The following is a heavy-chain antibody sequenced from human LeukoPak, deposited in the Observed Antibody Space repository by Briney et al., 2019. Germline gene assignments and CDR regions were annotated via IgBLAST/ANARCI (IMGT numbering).Heavy chain of an antibody. D-gene: IGHD3-22*01. CDR3: ARGVADSSGYYGEDF. CDR2: LYCEST. V-gene: IGHV4-38-2*02. CDR1: GYSISSGYD. J-gene: IGHJ4*02. Sequence: SETLSLTCIVSGYSISSGYDWAWIRQPPGKGLEWIGSLYCESTYSNPSLKSRVTISADTPKNQFSLKLSSVTAADTAVYYCARGVADSSGYYGEDFWGQGTLVTVSS.